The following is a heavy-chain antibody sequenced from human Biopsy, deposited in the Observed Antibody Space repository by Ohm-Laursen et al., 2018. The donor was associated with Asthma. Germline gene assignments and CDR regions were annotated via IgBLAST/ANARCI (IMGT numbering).Heavy chain of an antibody. Sequence: ASVKVSCKASGYTVTRYAINWVRQAPGQGLEWMGWINTNTGNPTYAQGFTERFVFSLDTSVNTAHLQINSLKAEDTAVYYCARMISYYHEMRAPFFDYWGQGTLVTVSS. CDR2: INTNTGNP. D-gene: IGHD3-22*01. CDR1: GYTVTRYA. J-gene: IGHJ4*02. V-gene: IGHV7-4-1*02. CDR3: ARMISYYHEMRAPFFDY.